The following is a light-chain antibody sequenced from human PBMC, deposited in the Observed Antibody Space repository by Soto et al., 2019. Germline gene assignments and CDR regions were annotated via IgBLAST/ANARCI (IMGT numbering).Light chain of an antibody. CDR2: EVS. Sequence: QSALTQPASVSGSPGQSITISCTGTSSDVGGYNYVSWYQQHPGKAPKLMIYEVSNRPSGVSNRFSGSKSGNTASLTISGLQAEDEADYYCSSYTTTNTYVFGSGTKVIVL. CDR1: SSDVGGYNY. CDR3: SSYTTTNTYV. J-gene: IGLJ1*01. V-gene: IGLV2-14*01.